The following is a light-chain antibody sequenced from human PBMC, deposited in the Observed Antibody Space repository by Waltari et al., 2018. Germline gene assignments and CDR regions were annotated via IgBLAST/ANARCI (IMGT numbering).Light chain of an antibody. CDR3: YSTDSSSFPL. V-gene: IGLV3-10*01. J-gene: IGLJ3*02. CDR2: EDN. Sequence: SHELTQPPSVSVSPGPTARINCSGDALPTKYIYWYQQKSGQAPVMLIYEDNKRPSGIPERFSGSSSGTLATLTVSGAVVEDEGDYYCYSTDSSSFPLFGGGTRLTVL. CDR1: ALPTKY.